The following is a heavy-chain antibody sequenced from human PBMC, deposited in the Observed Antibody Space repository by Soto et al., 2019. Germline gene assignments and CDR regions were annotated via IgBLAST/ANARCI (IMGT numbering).Heavy chain of an antibody. D-gene: IGHD5-18*01. V-gene: IGHV1-69*12. Sequence: QVQLVQSGAEVKKPESSVKVSCKAPGGTFSTYAISWVRQAPGQGLEWMGGIIPMFGTANYAQRSQDRVPITADEATNTVYMELSSLRTEDTAVYFCASGIQLWLRRINNGYSGWGQGTLVTVSS. J-gene: IGHJ4*02. CDR3: ASGIQLWLRRINNGYSG. CDR1: GGTFSTYA. CDR2: IIPMFGTA.